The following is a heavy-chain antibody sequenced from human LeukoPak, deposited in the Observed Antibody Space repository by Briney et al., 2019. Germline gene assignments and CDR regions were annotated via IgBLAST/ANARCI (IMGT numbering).Heavy chain of an antibody. CDR2: IIPIFGTA. D-gene: IGHD4-17*01. Sequence: SVKVSCKASGGTFSSYAISWVRQAPGQGLEWMGGIIPIFGTANYAQKFQGRVTITADESTSTAYMGLSSLRSEDTAVYYCARAPTDYGDYSDYFDYWGQGTLVTVSS. J-gene: IGHJ4*02. V-gene: IGHV1-69*13. CDR3: ARAPTDYGDYSDYFDY. CDR1: GGTFSSYA.